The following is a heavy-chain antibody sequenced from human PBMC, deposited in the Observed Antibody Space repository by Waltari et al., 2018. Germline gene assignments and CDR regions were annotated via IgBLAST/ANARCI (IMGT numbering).Heavy chain of an antibody. J-gene: IGHJ4*02. CDR1: GGSISSYY. CDR3: VRAYYYDSSGYFDY. Sequence: QVQLQESGPGLVKPSETLSLTCTVSGGSISSYYWSWIRQPPGKGLEWIGYIYYSGSTNYNPSLKSRVTISVDTSKNQFSLKLSSVTAADTAVYYCVRAYYYDSSGYFDYWGQGTLVTVSS. V-gene: IGHV4-59*01. CDR2: IYYSGST. D-gene: IGHD3-22*01.